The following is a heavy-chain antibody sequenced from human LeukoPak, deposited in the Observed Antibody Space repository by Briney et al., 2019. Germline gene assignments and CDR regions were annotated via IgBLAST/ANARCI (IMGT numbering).Heavy chain of an antibody. Sequence: GASVKVSCKASGYTFTGYYMHWVRQAPGQGVEWMGWINPNSGDTNYTQNFQGRVTMTRDTSIRTAYMELSSLRSDDTAVYYRARGSGRDGYSLHYWGQGTLVTVSS. D-gene: IGHD5-24*01. V-gene: IGHV1-2*02. CDR2: INPNSGDT. J-gene: IGHJ4*02. CDR1: GYTFTGYY. CDR3: ARGSGRDGYSLHY.